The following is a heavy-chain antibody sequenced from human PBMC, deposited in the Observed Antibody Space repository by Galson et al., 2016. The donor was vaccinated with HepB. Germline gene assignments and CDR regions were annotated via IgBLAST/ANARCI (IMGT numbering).Heavy chain of an antibody. D-gene: IGHD1-1*01. CDR1: GFTFGDYY. CDR3: ARGGTRGILDWYFDL. J-gene: IGHJ2*01. V-gene: IGHV3-11*06. CDR2: ISPSSAYL. Sequence: SLRLSCAASGFTFGDYYMGWIRQAPGKGLEWVSHISPSSAYLEYEDSVKGRFSIPRDNDNNPLYPQMNSLRVEDTAVYFCARGGTRGILDWYFDLWGRGTLVTVSS.